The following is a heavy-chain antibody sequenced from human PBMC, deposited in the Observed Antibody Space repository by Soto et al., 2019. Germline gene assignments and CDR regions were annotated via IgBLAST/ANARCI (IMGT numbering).Heavy chain of an antibody. CDR1: RFTFSSYS. J-gene: IGHJ6*02. V-gene: IGHV3-48*02. CDR2: IDISSSTI. CDR3: ARERIIDFGAYYYYGMDV. D-gene: IGHD3-3*01. Sequence: GGSLRLSCAASRFTFSSYSMNWVRQAPGKGLEWVSYIDISSSTIYYADSVKGRFTISRDNAKDSLYLQMNSLRDEDTAVYYCARERIIDFGAYYYYGMDVWGQGTTVTVSS.